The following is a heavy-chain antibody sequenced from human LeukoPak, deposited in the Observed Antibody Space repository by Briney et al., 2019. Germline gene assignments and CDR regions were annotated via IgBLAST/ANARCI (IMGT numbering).Heavy chain of an antibody. D-gene: IGHD5-12*01. V-gene: IGHV4-4*07. CDR1: GGSISTYF. CDR2: LYTSGST. Sequence: SGTLSLTCTVSGGSISTYFWSWIRQPAGKGLEWIGRLYTSGSTNYNPSLKSRVTMSVDTSKNQFSLKLSSVTAADTAVYYCARDRGDIVATHWGQGTLVTVSS. CDR3: ARDRGDIVATH. J-gene: IGHJ4*02.